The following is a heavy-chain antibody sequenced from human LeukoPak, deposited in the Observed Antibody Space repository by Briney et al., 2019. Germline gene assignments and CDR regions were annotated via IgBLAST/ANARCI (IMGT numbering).Heavy chain of an antibody. CDR1: GFTFSSYW. Sequence: QTGGSLRLSCVASGFTFSSYWMTWVRQAPGKGLEWVANIKQDGSEKNYVDSVKGRFTISRDNAKNSVYLQMNGLRVEDTAVYYCARDRPFTIFGVVILPWGQGTLVTVS. CDR3: ARDRPFTIFGVVILP. CDR2: IKQDGSEK. D-gene: IGHD3-3*01. V-gene: IGHV3-7*01. J-gene: IGHJ5*01.